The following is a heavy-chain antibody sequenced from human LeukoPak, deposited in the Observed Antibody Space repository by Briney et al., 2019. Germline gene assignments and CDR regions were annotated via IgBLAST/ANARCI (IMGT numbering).Heavy chain of an antibody. Sequence: GGSLRLSCAASGFTVTSTYMNWVRQAPGKGLEWVAVIYSRSSTNNAGSVKGRFTKYTEISKNTVYLQMNSLRGEYTTVYYCERGGTPSGYYYSYYMDVWGKGTTVTVSS. V-gene: IGHV3-53*01. J-gene: IGHJ6*03. CDR1: GFTVTSTY. CDR3: ERGGTPSGYYYSYYMDV. CDR2: IYSRSST. D-gene: IGHD3-3*01.